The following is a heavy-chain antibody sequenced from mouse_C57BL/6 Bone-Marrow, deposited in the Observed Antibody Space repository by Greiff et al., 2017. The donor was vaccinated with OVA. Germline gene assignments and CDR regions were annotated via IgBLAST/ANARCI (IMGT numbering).Heavy chain of an antibody. CDR3: ARYGNPGYFDV. J-gene: IGHJ1*03. CDR2: INPNNGGT. Sequence: VQLQQSGPELVKPGASVKISCKASGYTFTDYYMNWVKQSHGKSLEWIGDINPNNGGTSYNQKFKGKATLTVDKSSSTAYMELRSLTSEDSAVYYCARYGNPGYFDVWGTGTTVTVSS. V-gene: IGHV1-26*01. CDR1: GYTFTDYY. D-gene: IGHD2-1*01.